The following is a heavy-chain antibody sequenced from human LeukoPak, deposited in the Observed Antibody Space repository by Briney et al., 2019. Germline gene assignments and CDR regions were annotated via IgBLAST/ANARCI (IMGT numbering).Heavy chain of an antibody. CDR3: ARGNYGDSFSYYYGMDL. D-gene: IGHD4-17*01. CDR2: INPSGGST. CDR1: EYTFTSYY. V-gene: IGHV1-46*01. Sequence: ASVKVSCKASEYTFTSYYMHWVRQAPGQGLEWMGVINPSGGSTTYAQKFQGRVTMTRDTSTTTVHMELSSLRSEDTAVYYCARGNYGDSFSYYYGMDLWGQGTTVTVSS. J-gene: IGHJ6*02.